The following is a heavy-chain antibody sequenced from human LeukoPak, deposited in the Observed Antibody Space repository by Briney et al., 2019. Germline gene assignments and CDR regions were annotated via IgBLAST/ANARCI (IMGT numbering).Heavy chain of an antibody. V-gene: IGHV4-39*07. CDR1: GGSISSSSYY. CDR3: ASIVVVVAATQGGWFDP. CDR2: IYYSGST. D-gene: IGHD2-15*01. Sequence: PSETLSLTCTVSGGSISSSSYYWGWTRQPPGKGLEWIGSIYYSGSTYYNPSLKSRVTISVDTSKNQFSLKLSSVTAADTAVYYCASIVVVVAATQGGWFDPWGQGTLVTVSS. J-gene: IGHJ5*02.